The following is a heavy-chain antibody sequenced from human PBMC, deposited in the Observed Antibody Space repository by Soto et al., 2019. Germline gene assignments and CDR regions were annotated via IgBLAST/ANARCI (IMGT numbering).Heavy chain of an antibody. CDR3: ARAYTGRLPRRADYYYAMDV. Sequence: GSLRLSCATSGFTFSNFDMHWVRQVPGKGLEWVSAIGAARDPYYLGSVKGRFTISRENAKNSVYLQMNDLRAGDSAVYYCARAYTGRLPRRADYYYAMDVWGQGTTVTVSS. J-gene: IGHJ6*02. V-gene: IGHV3-13*05. CDR2: IGAARDP. CDR1: GFTFSNFD. D-gene: IGHD2-2*02.